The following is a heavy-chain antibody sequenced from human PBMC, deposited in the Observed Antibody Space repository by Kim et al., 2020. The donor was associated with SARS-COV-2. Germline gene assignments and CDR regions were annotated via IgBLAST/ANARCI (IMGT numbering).Heavy chain of an antibody. CDR2: IYHSGST. CDR1: GGSISSSNW. V-gene: IGHV4-4*02. CDR3: ARDRLPYYYGSGSYSPHLPDY. J-gene: IGHJ4*02. D-gene: IGHD3-10*01. Sequence: SETLSLTCAVSGGSISSSNWWSWVRQPPGKGLEWIGEIYHSGSTNYNPSLKSRVTISVDKSKNQFSLKLSSVTAADTAVYYCARDRLPYYYGSGSYSPHLPDYWGQGTLVTVSS.